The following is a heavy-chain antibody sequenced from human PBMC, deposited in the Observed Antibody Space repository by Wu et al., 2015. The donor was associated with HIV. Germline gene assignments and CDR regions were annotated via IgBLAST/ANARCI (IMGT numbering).Heavy chain of an antibody. Sequence: QVQLVQSGAEVKKPGSSVKVSCKASGGTFSSYAISWVRQAPGQGLEWMGRIIPIFGTANYAQKFQGRVTITADESTSTAYMELSSLRSEDTAVYYCASTGYDSSGSPLDYFDYWGQGTLVTVSS. V-gene: IGHV1-69*13. CDR2: IIPIFGTA. D-gene: IGHD3-22*01. J-gene: IGHJ4*01. CDR3: ASTGYDSSGSPLDYFDY. CDR1: GGTFSSYA.